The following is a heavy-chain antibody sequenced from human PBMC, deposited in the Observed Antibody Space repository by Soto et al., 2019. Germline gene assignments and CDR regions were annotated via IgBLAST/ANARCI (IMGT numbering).Heavy chain of an antibody. Sequence: GGSLRLSCAASGFTFDYYTMHWVRHAPGKGLEWVSLISWDGGSTYYADSVKGRFTISRDNSKNSLYLQMNSLRTEDTALYYCAKDKESGSYGDDAFDIWGQGTMVTV. CDR1: GFTFDYYT. CDR3: AKDKESGSYGDDAFDI. D-gene: IGHD1-26*01. V-gene: IGHV3-43*01. CDR2: ISWDGGST. J-gene: IGHJ3*02.